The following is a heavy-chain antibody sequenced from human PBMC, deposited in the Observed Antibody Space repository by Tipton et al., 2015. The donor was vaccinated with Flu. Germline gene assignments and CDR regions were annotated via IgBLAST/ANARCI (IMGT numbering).Heavy chain of an antibody. CDR2: IIPKFGTA. V-gene: IGHV1-69*01. J-gene: IGHJ2*01. CDR1: GDTFNTRA. D-gene: IGHD3-9*01. CDR3: ARDATGPNYWYFDL. Sequence: QMQLVQSGAEVKKPGSSVKVSCQASGDTFNTRAISWVRQAPGQGLEWVGGIIPKFGTANYAQKFHGRVSLSADASTNTVSMELRSLRHDDTATYYCARDATGPNYWYFDLWGRGTPVTVSS.